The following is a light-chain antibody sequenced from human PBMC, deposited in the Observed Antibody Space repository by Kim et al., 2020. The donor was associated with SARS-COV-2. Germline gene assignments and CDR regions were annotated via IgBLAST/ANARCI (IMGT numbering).Light chain of an antibody. CDR2: DAS. CDR3: QQRSNWPLT. J-gene: IGKJ4*01. CDR1: QTVSSY. V-gene: IGKV3-11*01. Sequence: EIVLRQSPAALSLSPGERATLSCRASQTVSSYLAWYQQKPGQAPRLLIYDASNRATGIPARFSGSGSGTDFTLTINSLEPEDIAVYFCQQRSNWPLTFGGETKLEIK.